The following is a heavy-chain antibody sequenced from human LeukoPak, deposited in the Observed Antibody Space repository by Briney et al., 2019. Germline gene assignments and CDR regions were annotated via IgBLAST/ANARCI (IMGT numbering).Heavy chain of an antibody. CDR2: IYTSGST. Sequence: SETLSLTCTVSGGSISSYYWSWIRQPAGKGLEWIGRIYTSGSTNYNPSLKSRVTMSVDMSKNQFSLKLSSVTAADTAVYYCARDSYDILTGYYTEADYWGQGTLVTVSS. V-gene: IGHV4-4*07. D-gene: IGHD3-9*01. CDR3: ARDSYDILTGYYTEADY. CDR1: GGSISSYY. J-gene: IGHJ4*02.